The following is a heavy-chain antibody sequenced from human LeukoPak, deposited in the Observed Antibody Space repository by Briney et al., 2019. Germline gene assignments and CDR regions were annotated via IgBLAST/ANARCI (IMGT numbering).Heavy chain of an antibody. V-gene: IGHV4-4*07. CDR3: ARDSKFDY. CDR2: IYSSGST. D-gene: IGHD4-11*01. J-gene: IGHJ4*02. CDR1: GGSISISY. Sequence: SETLSLTCIVSGGSISISYWSWVRQPAGKGLEWIGRIYSSGSTNYNPSLKSRATMSMDTSKNQFSLQLNSVTAADTAIYYCARDSKFDYWGQGTLVTVSS.